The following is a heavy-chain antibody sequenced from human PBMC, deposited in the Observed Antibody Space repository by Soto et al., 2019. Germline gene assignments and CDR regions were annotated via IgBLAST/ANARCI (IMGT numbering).Heavy chain of an antibody. CDR1: GYTFTTFW. V-gene: IGHV5-10-1*01. Sequence: GESLKISCTGVGYTFTTFWISWVRQMPGKGLEWMGRIDPSDSHTNYSPSFQGHVTISVDKSISTAYLQWGSLKASDTAIYYCARLYCTTNTCDSWFDPWGQGTLVTVSS. CDR2: IDPSDSHT. CDR3: ARLYCTTNTCDSWFDP. D-gene: IGHD2-8*01. J-gene: IGHJ5*02.